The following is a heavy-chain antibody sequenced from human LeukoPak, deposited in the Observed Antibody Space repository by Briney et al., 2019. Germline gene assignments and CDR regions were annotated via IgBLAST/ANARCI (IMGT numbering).Heavy chain of an antibody. CDR1: GFIFSSYW. J-gene: IGHJ4*02. D-gene: IGHD5-24*01. CDR3: ARGLGEGYPDS. Sequence: GSLRLSCAASGFIFSSYWMSWVRQAPGKGPEWIGEVNHSRGTNYNPSLKSRVTISEDTSKNQFSLNLTSVTAADTAVYYCARGLGEGYPDSWGQGTLVTVSS. CDR2: VNHSRGT. V-gene: IGHV4-34*01.